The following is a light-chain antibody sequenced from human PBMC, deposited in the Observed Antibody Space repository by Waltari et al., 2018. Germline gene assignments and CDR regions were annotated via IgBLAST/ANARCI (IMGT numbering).Light chain of an antibody. CDR2: DVN. V-gene: IGLV2-14*03. J-gene: IGLJ1*01. CDR3: SSYTTGRTYV. Sequence: QSALTQPASVSGSPGQSIAISCTGTDTDIGRHNFVSWYRQRPGEVPKLIIYDVNGRPSGISSLFSGSKFGNTASLTISGLQTEDEAVYYCSSYTTGRTYVFGTGTKVTVL. CDR1: DTDIGRHNF.